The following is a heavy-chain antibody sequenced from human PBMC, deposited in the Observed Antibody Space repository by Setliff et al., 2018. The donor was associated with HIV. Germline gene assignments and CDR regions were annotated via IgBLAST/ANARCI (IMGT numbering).Heavy chain of an antibody. CDR1: GFTFSSYW. Sequence: PGGSLRLSCAASGFTFSSYWMSWVRQAPGRGLEYVAGMNRDGSEKGYADSVKGRFSISRDNAKNSLYLQMSSLRTEDTAVYFCARDPAFGAFDIWGQGTMVTVSS. CDR3: ARDPAFGAFDI. CDR2: MNRDGSEK. J-gene: IGHJ3*02. V-gene: IGHV3-7*04. D-gene: IGHD3-10*01.